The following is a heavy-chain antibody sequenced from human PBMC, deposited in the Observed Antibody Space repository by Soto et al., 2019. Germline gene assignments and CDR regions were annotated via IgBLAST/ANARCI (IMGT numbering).Heavy chain of an antibody. D-gene: IGHD6-6*01. V-gene: IGHV3-9*01. CDR2: INWDGDSI. CDR3: ALGSSSSLYSLNF. CDR1: GITFDDFA. J-gene: IGHJ4*02. Sequence: EVQLVESGGGLGQPGRSLRLSCVASGITFDDFAMHWVRQAPGKGLEWVSGINWDGDSIDYADSVKGRLTISRDKAKNSLYLQMSSLRREDTALYFCALGSSSSLYSLNFWGQGTLVTVSS.